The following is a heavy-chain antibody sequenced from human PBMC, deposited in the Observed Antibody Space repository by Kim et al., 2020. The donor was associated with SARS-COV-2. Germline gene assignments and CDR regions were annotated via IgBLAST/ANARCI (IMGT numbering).Heavy chain of an antibody. Sequence: SETLSLTCTVSGGSISSYYWSWIRQPPGKGLEWIGHIYYSGSTNYNPSLKSRVTISVDTSKRHFSLRLTSVTAADTAVYYCARDKGATSYYYYGMDVWGQGTTVTVSS. D-gene: IGHD5-12*01. CDR1: GGSISSYY. CDR2: IYYSGST. V-gene: IGHV4-59*01. CDR3: ARDKGATSYYYYGMDV. J-gene: IGHJ6*02.